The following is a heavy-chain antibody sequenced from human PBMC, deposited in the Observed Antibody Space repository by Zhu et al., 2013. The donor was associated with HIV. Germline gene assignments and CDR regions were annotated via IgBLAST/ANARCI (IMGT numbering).Heavy chain of an antibody. J-gene: IGHJ4*01. CDR1: GGSISSSSYY. CDR2: IYYSGST. D-gene: IGHD6-19*01. Sequence: QVQLQESGPGLVKPSETLSLTCTVSGGSISSSSYYWGWIRQPPGKGLEWIGSIYYSGSTYYNPSLKSRVTISADTSKNQFSLELRSVTAADTAVYYCAKDTNGWSFDYWGQGILVSVSS. V-gene: IGHV4-39*07. CDR3: AKDTNGWSFDY.